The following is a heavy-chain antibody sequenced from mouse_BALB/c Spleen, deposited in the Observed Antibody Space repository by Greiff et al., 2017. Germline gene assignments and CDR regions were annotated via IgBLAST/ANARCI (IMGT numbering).Heavy chain of an antibody. CDR1: GYTFTNYW. V-gene: IGHV1-63*02. D-gene: IGHD1-1*01. CDR2: IYPGGGYT. CDR3: ARQGLRYPYFDY. Sequence: QVQLKQSGAELVRPGTSVKISCKASGYTFTNYWLGWVKQRPGHGLEWIGDIYPGGGYTNYNEKFKGKATLTADTSSSTAYMQLSSLTSEDSAVYFCARQGLRYPYFDYWGQGTTLTVSS. J-gene: IGHJ2*01.